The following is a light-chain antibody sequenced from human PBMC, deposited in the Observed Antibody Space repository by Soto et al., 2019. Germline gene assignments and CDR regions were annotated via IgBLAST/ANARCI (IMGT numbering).Light chain of an antibody. CDR1: QSVSSAN. V-gene: IGKV3-20*01. CDR3: QQYGGSLPIT. CDR2: GAS. Sequence: ENVLTQSPGTLSLSPGERATLSCRASQSVSSANFAWYQQKPGQAPRLLISGASRRATGIPDRFGGSGSGTDFTLTINRLEPEDFAIYFCQQYGGSLPITFGQGTRLEIK. J-gene: IGKJ5*01.